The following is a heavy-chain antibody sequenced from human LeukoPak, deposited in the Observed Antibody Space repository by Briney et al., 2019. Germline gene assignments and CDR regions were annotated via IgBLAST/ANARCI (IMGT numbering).Heavy chain of an antibody. V-gene: IGHV4-59*08. D-gene: IGHD3-22*01. CDR3: ARGPYSYDSSGAFDI. CDR2: IYYSGST. J-gene: IGHJ3*02. CDR1: GGSISSYY. Sequence: PSETLSLTCTVPGGSISSYYWTSIRQPPGKGLEWIGYIYYSGSTNYNPSLKSRVTISVDTSKNQFSLKLSSVTAADTAVYFCARGPYSYDSSGAFDIWGQGTMVTVSS.